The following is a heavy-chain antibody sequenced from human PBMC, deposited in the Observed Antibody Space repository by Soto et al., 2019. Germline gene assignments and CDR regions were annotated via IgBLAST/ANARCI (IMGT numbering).Heavy chain of an antibody. V-gene: IGHV1-69*12. Sequence: QVQLVQSGAEVKKPGSSVKVSCKASGGTFSSYAISWVRQAPGQGLEWMGGIIPIFGTANYAQKFQGRGTITADESTSTASMELSSLRSEDKAVYYCARPGSGVVADNWFDPWGQGTLVTVSS. D-gene: IGHD2-15*01. CDR2: IIPIFGTA. J-gene: IGHJ5*02. CDR1: GGTFSSYA. CDR3: ARPGSGVVADNWFDP.